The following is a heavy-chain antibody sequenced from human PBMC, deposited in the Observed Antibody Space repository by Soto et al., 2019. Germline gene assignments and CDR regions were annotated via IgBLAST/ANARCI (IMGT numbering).Heavy chain of an antibody. CDR2: ISGGGTSI. V-gene: IGHV3-11*01. CDR1: TFTFSDYY. Sequence: GGSLRFSCAASTFTFSDYYMSWIRQAPGKGLEWVSYISGGGTSIYYADSVKGRFSVSRDNAKTSLYLQMNSLRAEDTAVYYCAKLGSLGHPYYYGMDVWGPGTTVTVSS. J-gene: IGHJ6*02. D-gene: IGHD3-16*01. CDR3: AKLGSLGHPYYYGMDV.